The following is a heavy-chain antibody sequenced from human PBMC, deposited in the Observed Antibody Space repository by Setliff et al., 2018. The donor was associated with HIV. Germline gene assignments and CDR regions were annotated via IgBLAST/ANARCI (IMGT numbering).Heavy chain of an antibody. CDR2: FYYSRNI. CDR3: AITPLYYDSSGYYWPLNDY. CDR1: GGSISSSSFS. D-gene: IGHD3-22*01. V-gene: IGHV4-39*01. J-gene: IGHJ4*02. Sequence: PSETLSLTCTVSGGSISSSSFSWGWIRQPPGKGLEWIGSFYYSRNIYYNPSLKSRVTISVDSSKNQFSLKLNSVTAADTAVYYCAITPLYYDSSGYYWPLNDYWGQGTLVTVSS.